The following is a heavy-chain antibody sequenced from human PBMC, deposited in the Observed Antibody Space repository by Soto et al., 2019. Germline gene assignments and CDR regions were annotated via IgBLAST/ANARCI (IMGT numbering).Heavy chain of an antibody. D-gene: IGHD6-6*01. CDR2: INPSGGST. V-gene: IGHV1-46*01. CDR1: GYAFTSYY. CDR3: ARGAGEYSSSSPFDY. J-gene: IGHJ4*02. Sequence: ASVKVSCKASGYAFTSYYMHWVRQAPGQGLEWMGIINPSGGSTSYAQKFQGRVTMTRDTSTSTVYMELSSLRSEDTAVYYCARGAGEYSSSSPFDYWGQGTLVTVSS.